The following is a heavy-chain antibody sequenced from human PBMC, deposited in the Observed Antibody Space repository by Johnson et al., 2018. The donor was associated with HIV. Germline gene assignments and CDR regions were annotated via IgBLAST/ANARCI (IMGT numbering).Heavy chain of an antibody. J-gene: IGHJ3*02. CDR1: GFTVSSNY. CDR2: IYSGGST. CDR3: ARESNGDYVAFDI. D-gene: IGHD4-17*01. Sequence: VQLVESGGGLIQPGGSLRLSCAASGFTVSSNYMSWVRQAPGQGLEWVSLIYSGGSTYYADSVKGRFTISRDDSRNTLHLQMNSLSAEDTAVYYCARESNGDYVAFDIWGQGTMVTVSS. V-gene: IGHV3-53*01.